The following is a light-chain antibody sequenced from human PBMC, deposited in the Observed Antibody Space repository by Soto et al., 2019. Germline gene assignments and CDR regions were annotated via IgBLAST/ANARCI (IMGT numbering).Light chain of an antibody. CDR1: QSLLYSDGYNY. Sequence: DIVMTQSPLSLPVTAGEPASISCRSSQSLLYSDGYNYLDWYLQKPGQSPQVLIYLGSNRASGVPDRFSASGSCTDFTLKISRVEAEDVRIYYGMQFLQGWTFGQGTKLEIK. V-gene: IGKV2-28*01. CDR2: LGS. CDR3: MQFLQGWT. J-gene: IGKJ2*01.